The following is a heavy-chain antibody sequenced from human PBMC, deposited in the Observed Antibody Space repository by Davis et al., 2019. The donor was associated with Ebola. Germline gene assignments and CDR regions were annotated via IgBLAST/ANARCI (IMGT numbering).Heavy chain of an antibody. D-gene: IGHD2/OR15-2a*01. J-gene: IGHJ3*02. Sequence: GGSLRLSCAASGFTFSLYGMHWVRQAPGKGLEWVSTFGTVGDTYYADSVKGRFAMSRDNSRGTLYLQMNSLRVEDSAIYYCVKDSSNIWFDIWGQGTLVTVSS. V-gene: IGHV3-23*01. CDR2: FGTVGDT. CDR1: GFTFSLYG. CDR3: VKDSSNIWFDI.